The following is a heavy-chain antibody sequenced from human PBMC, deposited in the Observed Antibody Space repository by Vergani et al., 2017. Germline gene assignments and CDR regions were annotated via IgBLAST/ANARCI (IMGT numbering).Heavy chain of an antibody. Sequence: EVQLVQSGAEVKKPGESLDISCQISGYSFTNYWIVWVRQMPGKGLEWMGIIHPADSDTRYSPSFQGQFTISVDKSISTAYLQRSSLRASDSAMYYCASLYGRDSSGSKYFDYWGQGTLVTVSS. CDR3: ASLYGRDSSGSKYFDY. D-gene: IGHD3-22*01. V-gene: IGHV5-51*01. CDR2: IHPADSDT. CDR1: GYSFTNYW. J-gene: IGHJ4*02.